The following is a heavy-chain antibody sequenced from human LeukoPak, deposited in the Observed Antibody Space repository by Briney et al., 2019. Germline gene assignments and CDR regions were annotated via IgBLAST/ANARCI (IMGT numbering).Heavy chain of an antibody. Sequence: GRSLRLSCAASGFTFDDYAMHWVRQAPGKGLEWVSGISWNSGGIGYADSVKGRFTISRDNAKNSLYLQMNSLRAEDTALYYCAKAHSYGHPTPDYWGQGTLVTVSS. D-gene: IGHD5-18*01. CDR1: GFTFDDYA. CDR3: AKAHSYGHPTPDY. CDR2: ISWNSGGI. J-gene: IGHJ4*02. V-gene: IGHV3-9*01.